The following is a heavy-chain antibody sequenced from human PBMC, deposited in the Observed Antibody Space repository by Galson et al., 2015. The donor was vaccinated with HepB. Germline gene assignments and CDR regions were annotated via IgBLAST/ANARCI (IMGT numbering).Heavy chain of an antibody. Sequence: SVKVSCKASGYIFTSYGITWVRQAPGQGLEWMGWISAYNGNTNYAQKVQGRVTMTTDTSTSTAYMELRSLRSDDTAVYYCARDSPWGYCSGGVCNYMDVWGKGTTVTVSS. CDR3: ARDSPWGYCSGGVCNYMDV. J-gene: IGHJ6*03. D-gene: IGHD2-8*02. V-gene: IGHV1-18*01. CDR1: GYIFTSYG. CDR2: ISAYNGNT.